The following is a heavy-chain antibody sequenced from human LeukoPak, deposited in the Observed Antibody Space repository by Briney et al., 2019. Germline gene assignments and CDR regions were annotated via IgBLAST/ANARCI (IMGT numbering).Heavy chain of an antibody. D-gene: IGHD2-2*01. V-gene: IGHV1-69*05. Sequence: ASVTVSCKASGGTFSSYAISWVRQAPGQGLEWMGGIIPIFGTANYAQKFQGRVTITTDESTSTAYMELSSLRSEDTAVYYCARMPLAHCSSTSCSLGYFDLWGRGTLVTVSS. CDR1: GGTFSSYA. CDR3: ARMPLAHCSSTSCSLGYFDL. CDR2: IIPIFGTA. J-gene: IGHJ2*01.